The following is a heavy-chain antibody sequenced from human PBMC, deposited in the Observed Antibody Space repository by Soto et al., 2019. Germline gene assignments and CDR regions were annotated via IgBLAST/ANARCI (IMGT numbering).Heavy chain of an antibody. Sequence: PGGSLRLSCAASGFTFSSYGMHWVRQAPGKGLEWVAVISYDGSNKYYADSVKGRFTISRDNSKNTLYLQTNSLRAEDTAVYYCAKERDYGSEFDYWGQGTLVTVSS. V-gene: IGHV3-30*18. CDR1: GFTFSSYG. D-gene: IGHD3-10*01. J-gene: IGHJ4*02. CDR3: AKERDYGSEFDY. CDR2: ISYDGSNK.